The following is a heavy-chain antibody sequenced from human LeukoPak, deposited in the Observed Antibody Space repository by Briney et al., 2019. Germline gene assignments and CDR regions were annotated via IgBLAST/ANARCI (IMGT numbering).Heavy chain of an antibody. V-gene: IGHV3-30*18. Sequence: PGRSLRLSRAASGFTFSTYDMYWVRQAPGKGLEWAAVISYDGRNKYHADSVKGRLTISRDNSKNTLYLQMNSLRVEDTAVYYCTKGRDEYAWGTYRRHLRGESDFDYWGQGTLVTVSS. CDR1: GFTFSTYD. CDR2: ISYDGRNK. J-gene: IGHJ4*02. CDR3: TKGRDEYAWGTYRRHLRGESDFDY. D-gene: IGHD3-16*02.